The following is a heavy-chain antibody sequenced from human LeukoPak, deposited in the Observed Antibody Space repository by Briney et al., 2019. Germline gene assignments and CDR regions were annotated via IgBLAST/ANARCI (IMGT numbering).Heavy chain of an antibody. J-gene: IGHJ3*02. Sequence: SVKVSCKASGGTFSSYAISWVRQAPGQGLEWMGGIIPIFGTANYAQKFQGGATITADESTSTAYMELSSLRSEDTAVYYCARDGKGYCSGGSCYNAFDIWGQGTMVTVSS. CDR3: ARDGKGYCSGGSCYNAFDI. CDR1: GGTFSSYA. V-gene: IGHV1-69*01. CDR2: IIPIFGTA. D-gene: IGHD2-15*01.